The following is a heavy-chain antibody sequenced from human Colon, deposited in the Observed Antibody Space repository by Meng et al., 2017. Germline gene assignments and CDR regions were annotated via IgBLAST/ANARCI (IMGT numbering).Heavy chain of an antibody. J-gene: IGHJ4*02. V-gene: IGHV4-4*02. CDR1: GGSISTTDW. D-gene: IGHD4-11*01. Sequence: QVQLQESGPGLVKPSGTLSLTCPVSGGSISTTDWWSWVRQPPGKGLEWIGQVYHSGSTNYNPSLKSRVTISVDKSKNQFSLKVTSVTAADTAVYFCARFTASTPPSFDYWGQGTLVTVSS. CDR3: ARFTASTPPSFDY. CDR2: VYHSGST.